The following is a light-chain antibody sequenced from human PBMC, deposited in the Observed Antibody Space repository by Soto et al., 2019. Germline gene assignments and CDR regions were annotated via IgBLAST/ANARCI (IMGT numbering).Light chain of an antibody. CDR2: GAS. J-gene: IGKJ3*01. V-gene: IGKV3-15*01. CDR3: VPYNNWAFT. CDR1: QSISSN. Sequence: EIVMTQSPAPLSVSPGERATLSCRASQSISSNLAWYQQRPGQAPRLLIYGASTRATGISDTFSGSESGTELTLAMSSLQCEDLEVYDCVPYNNWAFTCGPGTKVDI.